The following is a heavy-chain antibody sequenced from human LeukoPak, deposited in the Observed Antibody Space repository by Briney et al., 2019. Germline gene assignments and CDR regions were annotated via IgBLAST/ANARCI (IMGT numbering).Heavy chain of an antibody. CDR2: IIPILGIA. J-gene: IGHJ3*02. V-gene: IGHV1-69*02. CDR1: GGTFSSYT. CDR3: ARYTLWDCSSTSCYTGAFDI. Sequence: PVKVSCKASGGTFSSYTISWVRQAPGQGLEWMGRIIPILGIANYAQKFQGRVTITADKSTSTAYMELSSLRSEDTAVYYCARYTLWDCSSTSCYTGAFDIWGQGTMVTVSS. D-gene: IGHD2-2*02.